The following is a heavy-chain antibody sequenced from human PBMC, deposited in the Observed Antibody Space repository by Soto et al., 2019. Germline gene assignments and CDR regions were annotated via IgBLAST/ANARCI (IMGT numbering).Heavy chain of an antibody. CDR2: IYPGDSDT. V-gene: IGHV5-51*01. D-gene: IGHD6-19*01. Sequence: GESLKISCKGSGYSFTSYWIGWVRQMPGKGLEWMGIIYPGDSDTRYSPSFQGQVTISAAKSIRTAYLQWSSLKASDTVMYCCARLGAYRSSSTVAGDYWGQGTLVTVSS. J-gene: IGHJ4*02. CDR1: GYSFTSYW. CDR3: ARLGAYRSSSTVAGDY.